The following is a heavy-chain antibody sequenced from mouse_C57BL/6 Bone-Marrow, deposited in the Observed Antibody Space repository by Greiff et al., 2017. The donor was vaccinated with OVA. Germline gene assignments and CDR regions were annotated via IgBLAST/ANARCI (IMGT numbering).Heavy chain of an antibody. CDR2: IYPGGGYT. CDR3: ARYDYDVSYYFDD. CDR1: GYTFTNYW. J-gene: IGHJ2*01. D-gene: IGHD2-4*01. Sequence: VQLQQSGAELVRPGTSVKMSCKASGYTFTNYWIGWAKQRPGHGLEWIGDIYPGGGYTNYNEKFKGKAILTADKSSSTAYMQFSSLTSEDSAIYYCARYDYDVSYYFDDWGQGTTLTVSS. V-gene: IGHV1-63*01.